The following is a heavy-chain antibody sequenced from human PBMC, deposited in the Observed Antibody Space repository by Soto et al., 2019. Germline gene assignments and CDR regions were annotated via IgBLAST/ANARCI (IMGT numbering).Heavy chain of an antibody. D-gene: IGHD6-6*01. V-gene: IGHV3-66*01. CDR1: GFTVTTNY. CDR2: VYSGGST. J-gene: IGHJ6*02. CDR3: AREQYSSSFASPYYYYGMDV. Sequence: GGSLRLSCAASGFTVTTNYMSWVRQPPGKGLEWVSVVYSGGSTYYADSVKGRFTVSRDNSKNTLYLQMNSLRAEDTAVYYCAREQYSSSFASPYYYYGMDVWGQGTTVTVSS.